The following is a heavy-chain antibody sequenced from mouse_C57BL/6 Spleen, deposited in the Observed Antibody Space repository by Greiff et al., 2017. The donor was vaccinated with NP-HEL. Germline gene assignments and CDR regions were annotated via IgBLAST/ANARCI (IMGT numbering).Heavy chain of an antibody. D-gene: IGHD1-1*01. CDR3: AREKVATKLMDY. CDR2: IYPGSGST. J-gene: IGHJ4*01. V-gene: IGHV1-55*01. CDR1: GYTFTSYW. Sequence: QVQLQQPGAELVKPGASVKMSCKASGYTFTSYWITWVKQRPGQGLEWIGDIYPGSGSTNYNEKFKSKATLTVDTSSSTAYMQRSSLTSEDSAVYYCAREKVATKLMDYWGQGTSVTVSS.